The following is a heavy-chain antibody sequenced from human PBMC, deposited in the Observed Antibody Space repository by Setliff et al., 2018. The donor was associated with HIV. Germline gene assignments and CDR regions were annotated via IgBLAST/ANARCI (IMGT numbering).Heavy chain of an antibody. Sequence: GASVKVSCKPSGYTFTTYGLSWVRQAPGQGLEWMGWISTYSDETSSSQNLQGRLTMTTETSTGTAYMERKSLRTDDTAVYYCATRGRDLGFDYWGQGTLVTVSS. CDR3: ATRGRDLGFDY. CDR1: GYTFTTYG. J-gene: IGHJ4*02. D-gene: IGHD1-1*01. CDR2: ISTYSDET. V-gene: IGHV1-18*01.